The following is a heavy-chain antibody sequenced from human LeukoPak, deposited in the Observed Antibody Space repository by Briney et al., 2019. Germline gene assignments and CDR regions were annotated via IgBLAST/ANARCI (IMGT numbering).Heavy chain of an antibody. J-gene: IGHJ4*02. Sequence: SQTLFLTCTVSGGSISSGGYFWNWIRQPPGKGLEWIGYIYHSGSTYYNPSLKSRVTISVDRSKNQFSLKLSSVTAADTAVYYCATQGRENYYFDYWGQGTLVTVSS. CDR2: IYHSGST. CDR1: GGSISSGGYF. D-gene: IGHD1-26*01. CDR3: ATQGRENYYFDY. V-gene: IGHV4-30-2*01.